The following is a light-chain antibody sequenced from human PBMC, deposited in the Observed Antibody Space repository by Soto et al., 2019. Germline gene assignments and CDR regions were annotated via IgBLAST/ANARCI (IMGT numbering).Light chain of an antibody. V-gene: IGKV1-33*01. CDR3: QQYDNLPLT. Sequence: DIQMTQSPSSLSASVGDRVTITCQASQDISNSLNWYQHKPGEAPKLLIYDAPSLGTGVPSRFSGSGSGTDFTFTFSSLQPGDVATYYCQQYDNLPLTFGGGTKVQIK. CDR1: QDISNS. CDR2: DAP. J-gene: IGKJ4*01.